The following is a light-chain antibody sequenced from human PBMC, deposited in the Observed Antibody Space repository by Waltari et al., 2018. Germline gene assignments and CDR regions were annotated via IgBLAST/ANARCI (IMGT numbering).Light chain of an antibody. Sequence: EIVMTQSPATLSVSPGERATLSCRASQRVSSNLAWYQQKPGQAPRLLIYCASTRANGIPARFRGSGSGTEFTLTISSLQSEDFAVYYCQQYNNWPPWTFGQGTKVEIK. J-gene: IGKJ1*01. CDR3: QQYNNWPPWT. CDR1: QRVSSN. V-gene: IGKV3-15*01. CDR2: CAS.